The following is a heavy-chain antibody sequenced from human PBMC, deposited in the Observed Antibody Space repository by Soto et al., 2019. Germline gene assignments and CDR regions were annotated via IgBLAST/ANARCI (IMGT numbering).Heavy chain of an antibody. D-gene: IGHD6-13*01. CDR3: AREAPGVDDSSSWYNYYYGMDV. CDR2: IIPIFGTA. V-gene: IGHV1-69*01. CDR1: GGTFSSYA. Sequence: QVQLVQSGAEVKKPGSSVKVSCKASGGTFSSYAISWVRQAPGQGLEWMGGIIPIFGTANYAQKFQGRVTITADESTSTAYMELSSLRSEDTAVYYCAREAPGVDDSSSWYNYYYGMDVWGQGTTVTVSS. J-gene: IGHJ6*02.